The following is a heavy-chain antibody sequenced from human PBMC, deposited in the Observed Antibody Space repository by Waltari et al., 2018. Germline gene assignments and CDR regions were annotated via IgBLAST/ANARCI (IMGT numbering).Heavy chain of an antibody. Sequence: VQLVQSGAEVKKPGASVKVSCKASGYTFTGYYMHWVRQAPGQGLEWMGWINPNSGGTNYAQKFQGRVTMTRDTSISTAYMELSRLRSDDTAVYYCARGMSPSGSYYRIMDYWGQGTLVTVSS. CDR1: GYTFTGYY. V-gene: IGHV1-2*02. D-gene: IGHD1-26*01. J-gene: IGHJ4*02. CDR3: ARGMSPSGSYYRIMDY. CDR2: INPNSGGT.